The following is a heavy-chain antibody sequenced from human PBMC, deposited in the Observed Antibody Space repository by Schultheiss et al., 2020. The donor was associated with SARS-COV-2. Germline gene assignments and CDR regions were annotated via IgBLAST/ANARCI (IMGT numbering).Heavy chain of an antibody. Sequence: GGSLRLSCKGSGYNFLSYWIGWVRQMPGKGLEWMGIIYPGDSDARYSPSFQGQVTISADKSFSTAYLQWNSLKASDTAIYYCARHLTLDWYFDLWGRGTLVTVSS. D-gene: IGHD3-3*02. CDR2: IYPGDSDA. J-gene: IGHJ2*01. CDR1: GYNFLSYW. V-gene: IGHV5-51*01. CDR3: ARHLTLDWYFDL.